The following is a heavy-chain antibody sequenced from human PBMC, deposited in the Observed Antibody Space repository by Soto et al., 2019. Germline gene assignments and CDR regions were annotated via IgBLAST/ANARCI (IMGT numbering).Heavy chain of an antibody. CDR1: GGTFSSYA. CDR2: IIPIFGTA. D-gene: IGHD5-18*01. V-gene: IGHV1-69*13. CDR3: AREWDTAMVREWYFDY. Sequence: SVKVSCKASGGTFSSYAISWVRQAPGQGLEWMGGIIPIFGTANYAQKFQGRVTITADESTSTAYMALSSPRSEDTAVYYCAREWDTAMVREWYFDYWGQGTLVTVSS. J-gene: IGHJ4*02.